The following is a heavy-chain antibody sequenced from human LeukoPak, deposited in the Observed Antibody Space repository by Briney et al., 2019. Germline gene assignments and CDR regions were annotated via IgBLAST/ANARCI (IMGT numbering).Heavy chain of an antibody. V-gene: IGHV4-59*01. CDR2: IYSSGST. CDR3: ARDLKDIPGAFDI. D-gene: IGHD2-15*01. CDR1: GGSFSGYY. J-gene: IGHJ3*02. Sequence: SETLSLTCAVYGGSFSGYYWGWIRQPPGKGLEWIGYIYSSGSTNYNSSLKSRVTISVDTSKNQFSLKLSSVTAADTAVYYCARDLKDIPGAFDIWGQGTMVTVSS.